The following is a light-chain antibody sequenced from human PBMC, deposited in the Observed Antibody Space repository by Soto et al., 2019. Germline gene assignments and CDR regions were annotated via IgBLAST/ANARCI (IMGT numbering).Light chain of an antibody. CDR2: DAS. CDR1: QDVGNC. J-gene: IGKJ4*01. Sequence: DIQMTQSPSSLSASVGDRVTITCEASQDVGNCLNWYQQKAGRAPKFLMQDASNLETGVPSRFSGSGSGKYFYFTITSLQPEDVATYYCQQCRDVTLTFGGGTKVDIK. V-gene: IGKV1-33*01. CDR3: QQCRDVTLT.